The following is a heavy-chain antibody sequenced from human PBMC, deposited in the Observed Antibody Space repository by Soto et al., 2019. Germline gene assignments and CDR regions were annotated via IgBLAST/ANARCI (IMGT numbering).Heavy chain of an antibody. CDR3: ARAYDFWSGYYSTSDY. V-gene: IGHV1-46*01. CDR1: EYTFTNYY. D-gene: IGHD3-3*01. CDR2: INPSGGST. J-gene: IGHJ4*02. Sequence: ASVKVSCKASEYTFTNYYIHWIRQAPGQGLEWMGIINPSGGSTSYAQKFQGRVTMTRDTSTSTVYMELSSLRSEDTAVYYCARAYDFWSGYYSTSDYWGQGTLVTVSS.